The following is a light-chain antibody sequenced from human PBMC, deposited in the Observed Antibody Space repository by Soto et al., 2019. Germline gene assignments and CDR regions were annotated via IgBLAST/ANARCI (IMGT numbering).Light chain of an antibody. CDR1: QTISTY. CDR2: AAS. CDR3: EQYYSTPPEIT. V-gene: IGKV1-39*01. J-gene: IGKJ5*01. Sequence: DIQMTQSPSSLSASVGDRVTITCRASQTISTYLNWYQQKPGKAPQLLIYAASNLQSGVPSRFSGSGSGTAFTLTISSLQREDFATYYGEQYYSTPPEITFGQGTRLEIK.